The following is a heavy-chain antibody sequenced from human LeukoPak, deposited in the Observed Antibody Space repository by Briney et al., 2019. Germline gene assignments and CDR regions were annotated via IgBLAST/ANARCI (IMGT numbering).Heavy chain of an antibody. J-gene: IGHJ4*02. Sequence: AGGSLRLSCAASGFIFSIYAMSWVRQAPGKGLEWVSAIVGRGSSTYYADSVKGRFTISRDNSKNALYLQLNRLRAEDTAVYYCAKWGDYDILTGYYDSDYWGQGTLVTVSS. CDR1: GFIFSIYA. V-gene: IGHV3-23*01. CDR3: AKWGDYDILTGYYDSDY. D-gene: IGHD3-9*01. CDR2: IVGRGSST.